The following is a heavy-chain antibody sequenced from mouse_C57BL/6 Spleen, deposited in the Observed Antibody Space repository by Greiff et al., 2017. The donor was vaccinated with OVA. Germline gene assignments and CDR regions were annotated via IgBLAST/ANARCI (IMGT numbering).Heavy chain of an antibody. V-gene: IGHV1-52*01. Sequence: QVQLKQPGAELVRPGSSVKLSCKASGYTFTSYWMHWVKQRPIQGLEWIGNIDPSDSETHYNQKFKDKATLTVDKSSSTAYMQLSSLTSEDSAVYYCARMLYGNYAWFAYWGQGTLVTVSA. CDR2: IDPSDSET. J-gene: IGHJ3*01. CDR3: ARMLYGNYAWFAY. D-gene: IGHD2-1*01. CDR1: GYTFTSYW.